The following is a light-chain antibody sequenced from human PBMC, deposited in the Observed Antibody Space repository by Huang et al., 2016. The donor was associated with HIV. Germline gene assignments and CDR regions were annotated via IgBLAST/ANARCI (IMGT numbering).Light chain of an antibody. CDR2: AAT. CDR3: QQSYSSWT. V-gene: IGKV1-39*01. Sequence: DIQMTQSPSSLSASVGDRVIITCPASQSINSYLNWYQQKPRKAPKLLIYAATSLQSGVPSRFSGSGSGTDFTLTISSLQPEDFATYYCQQSYSSWTFGQGTKVEIK. J-gene: IGKJ1*01. CDR1: QSINSY.